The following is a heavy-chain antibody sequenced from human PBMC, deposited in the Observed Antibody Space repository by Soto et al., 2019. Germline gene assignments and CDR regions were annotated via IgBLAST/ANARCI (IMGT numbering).Heavy chain of an antibody. V-gene: IGHV3-33*01. Sequence: QVQLVESGGGVVQPGRSLRLSCAASEFTFSNYGMHWVRQAPGKGLVWVAVILSDGSNRYHADSVKGRFTISRDNSKNTLYLQMNSLRAEDTAVYYCARDDEYSGNGMDVWGQGTTVTVS. J-gene: IGHJ6*02. CDR1: EFTFSNYG. CDR2: ILSDGSNR. CDR3: ARDDEYSGNGMDV. D-gene: IGHD3-10*01.